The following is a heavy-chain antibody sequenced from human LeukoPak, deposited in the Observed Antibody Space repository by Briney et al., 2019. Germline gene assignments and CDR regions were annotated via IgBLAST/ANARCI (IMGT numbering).Heavy chain of an antibody. CDR1: GFPFIEYS. Sequence: GGSLRLSCTASGFPFIEYSMNWVRQAPGKGLEWISYIGIDSGNTKYADSVRGRFTISADRAQNSLYLQMDRLTVEDTAVYYCVGDPTTNRYQYFEYWGQGALVTVSS. CDR3: VGDPTTNRYQYFEY. CDR2: IGIDSGNT. J-gene: IGHJ4*02. V-gene: IGHV3-48*01. D-gene: IGHD2-8*01.